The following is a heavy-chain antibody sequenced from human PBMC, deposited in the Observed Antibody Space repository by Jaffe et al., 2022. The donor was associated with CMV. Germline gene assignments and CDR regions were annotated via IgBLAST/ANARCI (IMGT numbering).Heavy chain of an antibody. D-gene: IGHD2-15*01. Sequence: QVQLQESGPGLVKPSETLSLTCTVSGGSISSYYWSWIRQPPGKGLEWIGYIYYSGSTNYNPSLKSRVTISVDTSKNQFSLKLSSVTAADTAVYYCARDLDCSGGSCYGAQISWGQGTLVTVSS. CDR1: GGSISSYY. J-gene: IGHJ4*02. CDR2: IYYSGST. CDR3: ARDLDCSGGSCYGAQIS. V-gene: IGHV4-59*01.